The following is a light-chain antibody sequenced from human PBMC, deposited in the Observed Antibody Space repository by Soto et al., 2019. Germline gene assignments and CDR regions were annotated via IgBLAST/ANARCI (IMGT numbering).Light chain of an antibody. CDR3: QQYGSAPNT. CDR1: QIVNSNR. V-gene: IGKV3-20*01. CDR2: GAS. J-gene: IGKJ2*01. Sequence: EIVLTQSPDTLSLSPGDRATLSCRASQIVNSNRLAWYQQRPGQAPSLLIFGASHRPGGIPDKFSGSGSGTDFTFTINKLEPEDFAAYYCQQYGSAPNTFGQGTKLEI.